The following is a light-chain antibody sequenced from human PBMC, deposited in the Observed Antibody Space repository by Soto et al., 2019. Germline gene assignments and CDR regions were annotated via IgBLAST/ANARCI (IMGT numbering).Light chain of an antibody. V-gene: IGKV1-8*01. J-gene: IGKJ4*01. CDR2: AAS. CDR3: QQGDSFPFT. CDR1: QGISSY. Sequence: IRMTQSPSSLSASTGDRVTITCRASQGISSYLAWYQQKPGKAPKLLIYAASTLQSGVPSRFSGSGSGTDFTLTISCLQSEDFATYYCQQGDSFPFTFGGGTKVDIK.